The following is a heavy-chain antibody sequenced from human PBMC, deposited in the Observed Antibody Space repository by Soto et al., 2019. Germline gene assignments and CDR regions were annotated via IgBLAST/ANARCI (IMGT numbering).Heavy chain of an antibody. V-gene: IGHV1-18*04. Sequence: ASVKVSCKASGYTFTSYGISWVRQAPGQGLEWMGWISAYNGNTNYAQKLQGRVTMTTDTSTSTAYMELRSLRSDDTAVYYCARDQGFWRGYYTANYYYGTDVWAQGTTVTVPS. CDR1: GYTFTSYG. CDR2: ISAYNGNT. CDR3: ARDQGFWRGYYTANYYYGTDV. D-gene: IGHD3-3*01. J-gene: IGHJ6*02.